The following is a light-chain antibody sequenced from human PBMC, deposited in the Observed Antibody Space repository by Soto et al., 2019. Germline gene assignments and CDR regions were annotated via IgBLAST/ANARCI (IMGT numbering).Light chain of an antibody. CDR2: AVT. CDR1: RHDVGGYNY. CDR3: SSYTISNTLPFV. Sequence: QWGLTQPAPVSGSPGQSITISCTGTRHDVGGYNYVSWYQQYPGTSPKLLIYAVTHRPSGVSNRFSGSKSGNTASLTISGLQAEDEADYYCSSYTISNTLPFVFGTGTKVTVL. V-gene: IGLV2-14*01. J-gene: IGLJ1*01.